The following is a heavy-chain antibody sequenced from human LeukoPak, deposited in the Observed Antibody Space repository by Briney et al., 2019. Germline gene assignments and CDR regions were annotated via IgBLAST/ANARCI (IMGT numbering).Heavy chain of an antibody. V-gene: IGHV4-59*01. Sequence: PSETLSLTCAVYGGSFSGYYWSWIRQPPGKGLEWIGYIYYSGSTSYNPSLKSRVTISVDTSKNQFSLKLTSVTAADTAVYYCARDRTTLTRGAFDIWGQGTMVTVSS. CDR1: GGSFSGYY. CDR2: IYYSGST. J-gene: IGHJ3*02. CDR3: ARDRTTLTRGAFDI. D-gene: IGHD4-11*01.